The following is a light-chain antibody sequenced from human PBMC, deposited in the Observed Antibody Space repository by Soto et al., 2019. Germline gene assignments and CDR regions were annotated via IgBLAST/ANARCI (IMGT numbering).Light chain of an antibody. CDR1: QNIHID. CDR2: GAS. Sequence: EIVMTQPPATLSVSRGEISTLSGRAGQNIHIDLAWYQHNPGQAPRLLFHGASTRATGLPARFSGSGSGTEFTLTINSLQAEDSALYYCQQYYNWPRTFGRGTRLEI. J-gene: IGKJ5*01. V-gene: IGKV3-15*01. CDR3: QQYYNWPRT.